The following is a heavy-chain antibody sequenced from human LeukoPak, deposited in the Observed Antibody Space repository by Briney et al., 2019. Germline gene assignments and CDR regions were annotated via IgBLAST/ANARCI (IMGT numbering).Heavy chain of an antibody. D-gene: IGHD3-9*01. CDR3: ARVPGYDILTGYYRPSYYYYGMDV. CDR2: IYYSGST. CDR1: GGSISSGGYY. J-gene: IGHJ6*02. V-gene: IGHV4-31*03. Sequence: SETLSLTCTVSGGSISSGGYYWSWIRQHPGKGLEWIGYIYYSGSTYYNPSLKSRVTISVDTSKNQFSLKLSSVTAADTAVYYCARVPGYDILTGYYRPSYYYYGMDVWGQGTTVTVSS.